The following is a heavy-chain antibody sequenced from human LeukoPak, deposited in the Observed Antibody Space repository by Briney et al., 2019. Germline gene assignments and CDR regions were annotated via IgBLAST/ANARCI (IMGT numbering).Heavy chain of an antibody. CDR1: GFTVSSNY. V-gene: IGHV3-53*01. D-gene: IGHD6-19*01. CDR2: IYSGGST. Sequence: GGSLRLSCAASGFTVSSNYMSWVRQAPGKGLEWVSVIYSGGSTYYADSVKGRFTISRDNSKNTLYLQMNSLRAEDTAVYYGAREGGGSSGWGRYFDYWGQGTLVTVSS. J-gene: IGHJ4*02. CDR3: AREGGGSSGWGRYFDY.